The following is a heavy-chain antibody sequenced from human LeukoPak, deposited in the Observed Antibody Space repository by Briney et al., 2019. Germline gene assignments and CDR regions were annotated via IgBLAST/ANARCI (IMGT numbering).Heavy chain of an antibody. D-gene: IGHD6-19*01. CDR2: ISLSGSTI. CDR3: ARESESSGWYDY. J-gene: IGHJ4*02. CDR1: GFTFSYFE. Sequence: PGGSLRLSCAASGFTFSYFEMNWVRQAPGKGLEWLSYISLSGSTIYYADSVKGRFTISRDNAKSSLYLQMNSLRSDDTALYYCARESESSGWYDYWGQGTLVTVSS. V-gene: IGHV3-48*03.